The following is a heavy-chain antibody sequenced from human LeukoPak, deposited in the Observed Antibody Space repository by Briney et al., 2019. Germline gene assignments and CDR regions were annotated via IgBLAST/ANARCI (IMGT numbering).Heavy chain of an antibody. J-gene: IGHJ4*02. CDR2: IKQDGSEK. CDR1: GFTFSSYW. Sequence: GSLRLSCAASGFTFSSYWMSWVRQAPGKGLEWVANIKQDGSEKYYVDSVKGRFTISRDNAKNSLYLQMNSLRAEDTAVYYCARGPAPYYDILTGYSDFDYWGQGTLVTVSS. CDR3: ARGPAPYYDILTGYSDFDY. V-gene: IGHV3-7*01. D-gene: IGHD3-9*01.